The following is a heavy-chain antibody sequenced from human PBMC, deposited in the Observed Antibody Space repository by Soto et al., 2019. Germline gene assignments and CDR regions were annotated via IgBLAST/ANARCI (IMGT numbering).Heavy chain of an antibody. Sequence: QVHLVQSGAEVKTPGASVKVSCQTSGYTPTNYDIGWVRQAPGQGLEWMGWISAYNGKTNYAQKLQGRLTMTTDTPTGTAYMELRSLRSDDTAVYYCARALYRSGTYYAFDNWGQGTLVTVSS. CDR3: ARALYRSGTYYAFDN. CDR1: GYTPTNYD. D-gene: IGHD1-26*01. V-gene: IGHV1-18*01. CDR2: ISAYNGKT. J-gene: IGHJ4*02.